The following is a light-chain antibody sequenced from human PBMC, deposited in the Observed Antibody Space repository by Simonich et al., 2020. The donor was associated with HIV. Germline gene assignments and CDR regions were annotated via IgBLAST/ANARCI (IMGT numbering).Light chain of an antibody. V-gene: IGKV1-39*01. Sequence: DIQMPQSPSSLSASVGDRVTITCRASQSISSYFNFYQQKPGKAPKLMIYASSTLQSGVPSRFSGSGSGTDCTLTISSLQPEDFATYYCQQSFSTPYTFGQGTKLEIK. CDR1: QSISSY. CDR3: QQSFSTPYT. J-gene: IGKJ2*01. CDR2: ASS.